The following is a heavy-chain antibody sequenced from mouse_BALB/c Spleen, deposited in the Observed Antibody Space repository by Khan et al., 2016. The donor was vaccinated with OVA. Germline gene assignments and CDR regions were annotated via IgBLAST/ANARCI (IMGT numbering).Heavy chain of an antibody. CDR2: IWSAGST. Sequence: QMQLEESGPGLVAPSQSLSITCTISGFSLTNYGVHWVRQPPGKGLEWLVVIWSAGSTTYNTDLISRLSISKENSKSQVFLKMNSHQTDDTAMYYCARQPYYHYYVMDYWGQGTSVTVSS. D-gene: IGHD2-10*01. CDR1: GFSLTNYG. J-gene: IGHJ4*01. CDR3: ARQPYYHYYVMDY. V-gene: IGHV2-6-1*01.